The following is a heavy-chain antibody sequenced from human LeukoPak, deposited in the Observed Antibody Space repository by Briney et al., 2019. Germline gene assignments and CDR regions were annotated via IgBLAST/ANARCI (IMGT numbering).Heavy chain of an antibody. D-gene: IGHD5-24*01. CDR2: ISGSTRTI. CDR3: ARDPLRWLQNNYNYYYMDV. CDR1: GFTFSRYG. V-gene: IGHV3-48*02. Sequence: PGGSLRLSCAASGFTFSRYGMNWVRQAPGKGLERVSYISGSTRTIYDADSVKGRFTISRDNAKNSLYLQMNSLRDEDTAVYYCARDPLRWLQNNYNYYYMDVWGKGTTVTVSS. J-gene: IGHJ6*03.